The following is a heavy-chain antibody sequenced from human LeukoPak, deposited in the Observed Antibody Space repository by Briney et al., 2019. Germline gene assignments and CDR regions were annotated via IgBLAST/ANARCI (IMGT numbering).Heavy chain of an antibody. J-gene: IGHJ4*02. CDR2: INPNSGGT. CDR3: ARVYCTNGVCYAPFEY. Sequence: ASVKVSRKASGYTFTGYYMHWVRQAPGQGLEWMGWINPNSGGTNYAQKFQDRVTMTRDTSISTAYMELSRLRSDDTAVYYCARVYCTNGVCYAPFEYWGQGTLVTVSS. D-gene: IGHD2-8*01. CDR1: GYTFTGYY. V-gene: IGHV1-2*02.